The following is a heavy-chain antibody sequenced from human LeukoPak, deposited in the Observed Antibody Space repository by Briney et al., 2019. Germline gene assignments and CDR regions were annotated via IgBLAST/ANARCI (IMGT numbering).Heavy chain of an antibody. CDR1: GYTFTGYY. J-gene: IGHJ2*01. Sequence: ASVKVYCKASGYTFTGYYMHWVRQAPGQGLGWMGRINPNSGGTNYAQKFQGRVTMTRDTSISTAYMELSRLRSDDTAVYYCARGPYGDYGVGWYFDLWGRGTLVTVSS. V-gene: IGHV1-2*06. D-gene: IGHD4-17*01. CDR3: ARGPYGDYGVGWYFDL. CDR2: INPNSGGT.